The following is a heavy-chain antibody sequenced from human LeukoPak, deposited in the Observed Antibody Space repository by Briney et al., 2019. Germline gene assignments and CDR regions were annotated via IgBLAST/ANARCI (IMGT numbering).Heavy chain of an antibody. Sequence: QPGGSLRLSCAASGFTFSSYAMHWVRQAPGKGLEWVAVISYDGSNKYYADSVKGRFTISRDNSKNTLYLQMNSLRAEDTAVYYCASEIWFGELYGWGQGTLVTVSS. D-gene: IGHD3-10*01. CDR2: ISYDGSNK. CDR1: GFTFSSYA. J-gene: IGHJ4*02. CDR3: ASEIWFGELYG. V-gene: IGHV3-30*04.